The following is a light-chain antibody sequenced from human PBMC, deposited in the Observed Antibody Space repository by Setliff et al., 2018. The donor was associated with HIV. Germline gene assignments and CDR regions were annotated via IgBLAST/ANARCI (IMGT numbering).Light chain of an antibody. CDR2: EVS. Sequence: QSALAQPASVSGSPGQSITISCTGTSRDVGGYNYVSWYQQHPGKAPKLMIYEVSYRPSGVSNRFSGSKSGITASLTISGLQAEDGADYYCSSYTSSSTYVFGTGTKVTVL. CDR1: SRDVGGYNY. V-gene: IGLV2-14*01. CDR3: SSYTSSSTYV. J-gene: IGLJ1*01.